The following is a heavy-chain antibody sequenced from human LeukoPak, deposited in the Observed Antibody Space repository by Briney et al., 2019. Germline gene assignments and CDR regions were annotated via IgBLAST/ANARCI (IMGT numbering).Heavy chain of an antibody. D-gene: IGHD2-2*01. Sequence: GASVKVSCKASGYTFTGYYMHWVRQAPGQGLEWMGWINPNSGGTNYAQKFQGRVTMTRDTSISTAYMERSRLRSEDAAVYYNGRDPAMVVVPADHHFDYWGQGTLVTVPS. CDR1: GYTFTGYY. V-gene: IGHV1-2*02. J-gene: IGHJ4*02. CDR3: GRDPAMVVVPADHHFDY. CDR2: INPNSGGT.